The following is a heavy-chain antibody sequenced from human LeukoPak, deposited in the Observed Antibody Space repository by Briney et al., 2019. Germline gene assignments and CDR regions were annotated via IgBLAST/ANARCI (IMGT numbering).Heavy chain of an antibody. J-gene: IGHJ5*01. CDR1: TSR. D-gene: IGHD3-22*01. CDR2: IGTYGGDT. Sequence: ASVKVSCKATSRISWVRQAPGQGLEWMGWIGTYGGDTYYAQKFQGRITVTTDTSTSTVYMELRNLRSDDTAVYYCARDLWNFYDDSGYDRDLDSWGQGTLVTVSS. V-gene: IGHV1-18*01. CDR3: ARDLWNFYDDSGYDRDLDS.